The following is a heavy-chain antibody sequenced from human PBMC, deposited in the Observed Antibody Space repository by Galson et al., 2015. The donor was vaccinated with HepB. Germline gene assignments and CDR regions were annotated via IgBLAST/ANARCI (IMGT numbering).Heavy chain of an antibody. CDR3: ARDRQWLASYYNYGIDV. D-gene: IGHD6-19*01. CDR2: ISYDGSKK. V-gene: IGHV3-30*04. Sequence: SLRLSCAASGFTFSSYAMHWVRQAPGKGLEWVAVISYDGSKKYYADSVKGRFTISRDKSKNTLYLQMNSLRPEDTAVYYCARDRQWLASYYNYGIDVWGQGTTVTVSS. CDR1: GFTFSSYA. J-gene: IGHJ6*02.